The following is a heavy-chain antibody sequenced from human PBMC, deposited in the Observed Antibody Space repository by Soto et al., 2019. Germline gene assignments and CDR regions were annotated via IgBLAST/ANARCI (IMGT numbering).Heavy chain of an antibody. CDR1: GFTFSSYS. D-gene: IGHD3-22*01. Sequence: GGSLRLSCAASGFTFSSYSMNWVRQAPGKGLEWVSSISNSSSYIYYADSVKGRFTISRDNAKNSLYLQMNSLRAEDTAVYYCARDRIANYYDSSGYSDAFDIWGQGTMVT. CDR3: ARDRIANYYDSSGYSDAFDI. V-gene: IGHV3-21*01. J-gene: IGHJ3*02. CDR2: ISNSSSYI.